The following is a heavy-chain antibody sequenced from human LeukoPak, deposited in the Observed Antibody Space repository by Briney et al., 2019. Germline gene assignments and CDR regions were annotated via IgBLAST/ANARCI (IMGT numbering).Heavy chain of an antibody. CDR2: IYYSGST. D-gene: IGHD4-17*01. Sequence: GSISGSSYYWGWIRQPPGKGLEWIGSIYYSGSTYYNPSLKSRVTISVDTSKNQFSLKLSSVTAADTAVYYCARPDGDPTRFDYWGQGTLVTVSS. J-gene: IGHJ4*02. V-gene: IGHV4-39*01. CDR3: ARPDGDPTRFDY. CDR1: GSISGSSYY.